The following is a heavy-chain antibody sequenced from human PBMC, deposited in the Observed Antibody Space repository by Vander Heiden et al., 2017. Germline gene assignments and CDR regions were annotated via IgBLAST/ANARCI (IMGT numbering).Heavy chain of an antibody. Sequence: QVQLVQSGAEVQTPGASVQVSCKASGYTFTDYETNWVRQAAGQGLEWVGWMDPKTGKTGYAQKFQGRVAMTRNTSITTASMELSSLRSEDTAVYYCARYCSSASCYKFDYWGQGTLVTVSS. V-gene: IGHV1-8*01. CDR2: MDPKTGKT. J-gene: IGHJ4*02. D-gene: IGHD2-2*01. CDR1: GYTFTDYE. CDR3: ARYCSSASCYKFDY.